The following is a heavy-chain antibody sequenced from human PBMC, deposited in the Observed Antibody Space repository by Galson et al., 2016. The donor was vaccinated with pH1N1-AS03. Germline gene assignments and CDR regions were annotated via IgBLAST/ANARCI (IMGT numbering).Heavy chain of an antibody. D-gene: IGHD3-3*01. CDR1: GFTVSSGY. Sequence: SLRLSCAATGFTVSSGYHMSWVRQAPGKGLEWVSVIHPGGDTYNADSVKGRFTISRDNFENMVYLQMNSLRPEDTAVYYCAGDEGFANGINVWGPGTTVTVS. J-gene: IGHJ6*02. CDR2: IHPGGDT. CDR3: AGDEGFANGINV. V-gene: IGHV3-66*02.